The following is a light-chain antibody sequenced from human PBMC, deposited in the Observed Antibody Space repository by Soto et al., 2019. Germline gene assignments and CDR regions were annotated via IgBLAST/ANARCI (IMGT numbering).Light chain of an antibody. J-gene: IGKJ1*01. CDR1: QAITNH. CDR2: DAS. V-gene: IGKV1-33*01. Sequence: DIQRTQSPSPLSASVGDRVTITCQASQAITNHLHSYQQKPGKSPQILIYDASNLATGVPSRFSGSGFGTDFTFIIKNLQPEDFATYFCQHCQIHPWTFGQGTKVEIK. CDR3: QHCQIHPWT.